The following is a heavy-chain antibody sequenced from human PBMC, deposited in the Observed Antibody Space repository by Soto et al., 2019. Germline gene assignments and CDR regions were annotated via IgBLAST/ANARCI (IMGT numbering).Heavy chain of an antibody. V-gene: IGHV3-23*01. CDR3: ARVPDLDYCSKTSCLYYFDY. D-gene: IGHD2-2*01. Sequence: EVQLLGSGGGLVQPGGSLRLSCVASGFTFSSYVMSWVRQAPGKGLELVSTINGHGDTTSYADSVKGLFIISRDNSKNSLYLQMNSLRAEDTAVYYCARVPDLDYCSKTSCLYYFDYWGQGALVTVSS. CDR2: INGHGDTT. J-gene: IGHJ4*02. CDR1: GFTFSSYV.